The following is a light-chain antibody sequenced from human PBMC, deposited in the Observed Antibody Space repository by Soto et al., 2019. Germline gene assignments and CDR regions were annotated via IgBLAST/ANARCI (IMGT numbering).Light chain of an antibody. CDR1: QNVSSNL. Sequence: TVLTQSPGTLSLSPGERATLSCRASQNVSSNLLVWYQQHPGQAPRLLIYGASSRATGIPGRFSGSGSGTDFRITNRRLETDDFAVYYCQKYGNFCTFGQGTKVEIK. J-gene: IGKJ1*01. V-gene: IGKV3-20*01. CDR3: QKYGNFCT. CDR2: GAS.